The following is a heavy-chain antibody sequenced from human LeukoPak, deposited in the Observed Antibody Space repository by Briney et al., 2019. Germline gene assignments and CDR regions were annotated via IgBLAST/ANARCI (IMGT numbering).Heavy chain of an antibody. CDR3: ARHRPYSTGWYSFEY. Sequence: GESLKISCKGSGYTFSSYWIGWVRQMPGKGLEWMGIIYPGDSDTRYSPSFQGQVTISADKSISTAYLQWSSLKASDTAMYYCARHRPYSTGWYSFEYWGQGTLVTVSS. CDR2: IYPGDSDT. CDR1: GYTFSSYW. V-gene: IGHV5-51*01. D-gene: IGHD6-19*01. J-gene: IGHJ4*02.